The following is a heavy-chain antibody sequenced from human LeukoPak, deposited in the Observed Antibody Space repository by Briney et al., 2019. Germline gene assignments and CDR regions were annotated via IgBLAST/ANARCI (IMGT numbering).Heavy chain of an antibody. Sequence: SETLSLTCTVYGGSFSGYYWSWIRQPPGKGLEWIGEINHSGSTNYNPSLKSRVTISVDTSKNQFSLKLSSVTAADTAVYYCARGVYCGSGRTDAFDIWGQETMVTVSS. CDR3: ARGVYCGSGRTDAFDI. J-gene: IGHJ3*02. D-gene: IGHD3-10*01. CDR1: GGSFSGYY. V-gene: IGHV4-34*01. CDR2: INHSGST.